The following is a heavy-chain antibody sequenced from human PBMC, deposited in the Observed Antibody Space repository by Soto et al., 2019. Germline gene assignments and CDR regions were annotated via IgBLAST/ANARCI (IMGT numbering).Heavy chain of an antibody. Sequence: EVQLVESGGGLVKPGGSLRLSCAASGFTFSSYSMNWVRQAPGKGLEWVSSISSSSSYIYYADSVKGRFTISRDNAKNSLYLQMNSLRAEDTAVYYCARDITTGGAFDIWGQGTMVTVSS. CDR1: GFTFSSYS. J-gene: IGHJ3*02. V-gene: IGHV3-21*01. CDR3: ARDITTGGAFDI. D-gene: IGHD3-22*01. CDR2: ISSSSSYI.